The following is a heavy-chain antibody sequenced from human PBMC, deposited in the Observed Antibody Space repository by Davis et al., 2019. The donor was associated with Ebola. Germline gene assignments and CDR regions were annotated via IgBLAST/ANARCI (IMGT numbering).Heavy chain of an antibody. Sequence: SETLSLTCTVSGGSISSSSYYWGWIRQPPGKGLEWIGSIYYSGSTYYNPSLKSRVTISVDTSKNQFSLKLSSVTAADTAVYYCARGRNYYYGSGSYYNSWGQGTLVTVSS. D-gene: IGHD3-10*01. V-gene: IGHV4-39*01. CDR3: ARGRNYYYGSGSYYNS. CDR2: IYYSGST. CDR1: GGSISSSSYY. J-gene: IGHJ4*02.